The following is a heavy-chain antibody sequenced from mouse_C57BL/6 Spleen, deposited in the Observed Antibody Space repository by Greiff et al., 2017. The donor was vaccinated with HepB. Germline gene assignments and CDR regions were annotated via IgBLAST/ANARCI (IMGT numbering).Heavy chain of an antibody. Sequence: QVQLQQSGPELVKPGASVKISCKASGYAFSSSWMNWVKQRPGKGLEWIGRIYPGDGDTNYNGKFKGKATLTSDKSSSTAYMQLSSLTSEDSAVYVWAREDYYGSSSAWFAYWGQGTLVTVSA. CDR2: IYPGDGDT. V-gene: IGHV1-82*01. CDR3: AREDYYGSSSAWFAY. J-gene: IGHJ3*01. CDR1: GYAFSSSW. D-gene: IGHD1-1*01.